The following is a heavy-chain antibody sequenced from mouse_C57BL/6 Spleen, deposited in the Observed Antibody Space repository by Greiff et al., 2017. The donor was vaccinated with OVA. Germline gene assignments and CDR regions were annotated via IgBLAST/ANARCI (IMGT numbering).Heavy chain of an antibody. Sequence: QVQLQQPGAELVKPGASVKLSCKASGYTFTSYWMQWVKQRPGQGLEWIGEIDPSDSYTNYNQKFKGKATLTVDTSSITAYMQLSSLTAEDSAVYYCARGGSDFDYWGQGTTLTVSS. CDR1: GYTFTSYW. J-gene: IGHJ2*01. CDR2: IDPSDSYT. CDR3: ARGGSDFDY. V-gene: IGHV1-50*01.